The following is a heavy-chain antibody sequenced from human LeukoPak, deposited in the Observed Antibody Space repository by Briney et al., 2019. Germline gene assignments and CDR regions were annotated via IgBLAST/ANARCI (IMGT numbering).Heavy chain of an antibody. J-gene: IGHJ3*01. V-gene: IGHV4-34*01. D-gene: IGHD3-10*01. Sequence: PSETLSLTCAVYGGSSSGYYWSWIRQPPGKGLEWIGEINHSGSTNYNPSLKSRVTISVDTSKNQFSLKLSSVTAADTAVYYCARGGGFGELFAWGQGTMVTVSS. CDR1: GGSSSGYY. CDR3: ARGGGFGELFA. CDR2: INHSGST.